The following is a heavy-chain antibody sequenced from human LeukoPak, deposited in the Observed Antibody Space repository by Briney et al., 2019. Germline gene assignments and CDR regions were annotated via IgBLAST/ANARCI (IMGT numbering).Heavy chain of an antibody. V-gene: IGHV3-11*01. D-gene: IGHD5-12*01. J-gene: IGHJ4*02. Sequence: GESLRLSCAASGFSYSDYYMTWVRQAPGMGLEWVSYIDKSGNSKYYADSVKGRFTISRDNAKNSLYLQMNSLRAEDTALYYCARVRGSYSADYWGQGTLVTVSS. CDR3: ARVRGSYSADY. CDR2: IDKSGNSK. CDR1: GFSYSDYY.